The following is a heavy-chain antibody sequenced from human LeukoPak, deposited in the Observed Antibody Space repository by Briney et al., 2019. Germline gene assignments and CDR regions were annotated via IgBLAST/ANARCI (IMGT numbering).Heavy chain of an antibody. CDR1: GFTFSSDG. CDR2: IWYDGSNK. D-gene: IGHD6-19*01. Sequence: GGSLRLSCAASGFTFSSDGMHWVRKAPGQGLEWVAVIWYDGSNKYYADSVKGRFTISRDNSKNTLYLQMNSLRAGDTAVYYCARGGKDSSGWYGVDYWGQGTLVTVSS. J-gene: IGHJ4*02. V-gene: IGHV3-33*01. CDR3: ARGGKDSSGWYGVDY.